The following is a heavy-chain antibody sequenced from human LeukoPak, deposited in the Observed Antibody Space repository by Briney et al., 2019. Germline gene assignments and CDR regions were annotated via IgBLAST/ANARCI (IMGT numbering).Heavy chain of an antibody. CDR1: GFTFSDHG. J-gene: IGHJ4*02. V-gene: IGHV3-33*01. D-gene: IGHD6-6*01. CDR2: IWYDGSKK. CDR3: ARDRAARYFDY. Sequence: GGSLRLPCAASGFTFSDHGMYWVRQAPGKGLEWVAIIWYDGSKKYYADSVKGRFTISRDNSKNTLYLQMNSLRAEDSAVYYCARDRAARYFDYWGQGVLVTVSS.